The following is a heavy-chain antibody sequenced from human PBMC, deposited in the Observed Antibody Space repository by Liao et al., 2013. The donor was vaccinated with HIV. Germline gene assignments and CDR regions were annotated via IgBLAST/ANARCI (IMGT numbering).Heavy chain of an antibody. D-gene: IGHD3-10*01. J-gene: IGHJ3*02. Sequence: QVQLQQWGAGLLKPSQTLSLTCTVSGASLSSGDYYWTWIRQAPGKGLEWIGYIYYSGSTYYNPSLSSRLTISVHKSRNQFSLKLNSVTAADTAVYYCARAGSGSDDGFDIWSPGTMVIVSS. CDR2: IYYSGST. CDR3: ARAGSGSDDGFDI. CDR1: GASLSSGDYY. V-gene: IGHV4-30-4*08.